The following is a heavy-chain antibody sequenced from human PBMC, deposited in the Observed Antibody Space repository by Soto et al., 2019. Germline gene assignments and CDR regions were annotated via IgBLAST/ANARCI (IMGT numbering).Heavy chain of an antibody. V-gene: IGHV2-5*02. D-gene: IGHD3-3*01. CDR1: GFSLTTSGVG. CDR2: IYWADDQ. Sequence: QITLNESGPTVVKPAETLTLTCTFSGFSLTTSGVGVGWIRQSTGKAPEWLALIYWADDQRYSASLKSRLTITKDTSKNQLVLTMASVVPAATAPYYCAQRILRTVFGLVTTTAIYFDFWSQGTPFDVSS. J-gene: IGHJ4*02. CDR3: AQRILRTVFGLVTTTAIYFDF.